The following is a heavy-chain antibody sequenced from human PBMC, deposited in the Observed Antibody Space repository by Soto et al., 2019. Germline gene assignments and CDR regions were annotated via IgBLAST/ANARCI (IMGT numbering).Heavy chain of an antibody. CDR2: IYYSGST. CDR3: ARDRAGYYGLSSGCYPDAFDI. CDR1: GGSISSGGYY. Sequence: SETLSLTCTGSGGSISSGGYYWSWIRQHPGKGLEWIGYIYYSGSTYYNPSLKSRVTISVDTSKNQFSLKLSSVTAADTAVYYCARDRAGYYGLSSGCYPDAFDIWGQGTMVTVSS. D-gene: IGHD3-22*01. V-gene: IGHV4-31*03. J-gene: IGHJ3*02.